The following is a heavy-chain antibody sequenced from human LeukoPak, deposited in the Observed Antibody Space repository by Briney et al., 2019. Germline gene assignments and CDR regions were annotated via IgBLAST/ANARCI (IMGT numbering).Heavy chain of an antibody. CDR1: GCTFSDSA. Sequence: GGSLRLSCAASGCTFSDSAIAWVRQSPGKGLECLAFISYDGSNKYYADSVKGRFTISRDNSKNTLYLQMNSLRAEDTAVYYCAREPIGYCSGGSCYFDYWGQGTLVTVSS. CDR2: ISYDGSNK. J-gene: IGHJ4*02. CDR3: AREPIGYCSGGSCYFDY. V-gene: IGHV3-30-3*01. D-gene: IGHD2-15*01.